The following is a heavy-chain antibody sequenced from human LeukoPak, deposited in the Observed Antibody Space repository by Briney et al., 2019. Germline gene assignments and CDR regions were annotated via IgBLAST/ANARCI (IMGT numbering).Heavy chain of an antibody. CDR1: GGTFSSYA. CDR3: ARGSSSSEKNWFDP. CDR2: IIPILGIA. Sequence: ASVKVSCKASGGTFSSYAISWVRQAPGQGLEWMGRIIPILGIANYAQKFQGRVTITADKSTSTAYMELSSLRSEDTAVYYCARGSSSSEKNWFDPWGQGTLVTVSS. J-gene: IGHJ5*02. D-gene: IGHD6-6*01. V-gene: IGHV1-69*04.